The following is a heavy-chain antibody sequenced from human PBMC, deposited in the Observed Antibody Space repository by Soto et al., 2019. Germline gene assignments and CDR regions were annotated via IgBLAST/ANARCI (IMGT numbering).Heavy chain of an antibody. V-gene: IGHV3-30-3*01. Sequence: GGSLRLSCAASGFTFSSYAMHWVRQAPGKGLEWVAVISYDGSNKYYADSVKGRFTISRDNSKNTLYLQMNSLRAEDTAVYYCARDRGSGSYRLGAFDIWGQGTMVTVSS. CDR2: ISYDGSNK. CDR3: ARDRGSGSYRLGAFDI. J-gene: IGHJ3*02. CDR1: GFTFSSYA. D-gene: IGHD3-10*01.